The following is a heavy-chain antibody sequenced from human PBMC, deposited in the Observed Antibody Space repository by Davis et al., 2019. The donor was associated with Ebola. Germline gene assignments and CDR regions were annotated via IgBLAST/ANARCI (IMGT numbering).Heavy chain of an antibody. CDR2: IYYSGST. V-gene: IGHV4-59*12. CDR1: GGSISSYY. D-gene: IGHD1-26*01. CDR3: ARGVGATTGWFDP. Sequence: MPSETLSLTCTVSGGSISSYYWNWIRQPPGKGLEWIGYIYYSGSTNYNPSLKSRVTISVDTSKNQFSLKLSSVTAADTAVYYCARGVGATTGWFDPWGQGTLVTVSS. J-gene: IGHJ5*02.